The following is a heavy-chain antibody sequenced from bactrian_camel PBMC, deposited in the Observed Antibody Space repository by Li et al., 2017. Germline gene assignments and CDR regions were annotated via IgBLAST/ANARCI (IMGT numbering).Heavy chain of an antibody. CDR1: GFTFSTYY. CDR2: VYTGGSSA. J-gene: IGHJ6*01. CDR3: AAEIPYGGTWSDFAY. D-gene: IGHD6*01. Sequence: QLVESGGGLVQPGGSLMLSCDASGFTFSTYYMSWVRQAPGKGLEGVSSVYTGGSSAFYSDSVKGRFASSKDNAKNTLYLQMNSLKPEDTAVYFCAAEIPYGGTWSDFAYWGQGTQVTVS. V-gene: IGHV3-2*01.